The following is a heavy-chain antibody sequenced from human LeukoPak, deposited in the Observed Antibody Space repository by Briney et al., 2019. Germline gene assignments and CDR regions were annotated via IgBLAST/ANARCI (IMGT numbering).Heavy chain of an antibody. D-gene: IGHD4-17*01. Sequence: SVKVSCKASGGTFSSYAISWVRQAPGQGLEWMGGIIPIFATANYAQKFQGRVTITTDESTSTAYMELSSLRSEDTAVYYCASHYGEGYYYYYMDVWGKGTTVTVSS. CDR2: IIPIFATA. V-gene: IGHV1-69*05. CDR1: GGTFSSYA. CDR3: ASHYGEGYYYYYMDV. J-gene: IGHJ6*03.